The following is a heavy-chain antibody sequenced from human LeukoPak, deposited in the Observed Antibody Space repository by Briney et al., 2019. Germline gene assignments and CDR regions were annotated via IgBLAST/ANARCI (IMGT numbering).Heavy chain of an antibody. J-gene: IGHJ4*02. D-gene: IGHD6-13*01. V-gene: IGHV3-21*01. CDR1: GFTFSSYS. CDR3: ARDNSAAAEGMGTY. Sequence: PGGSLRLSCAASGFTFSSYSMNWVRQAPGKGLEWVSSISSSSSYIYYADSVKGRFTISRDNAQNSLYLQMNSLRAEGTAVYYCARDNSAAAEGMGTYWGQGTLVTVSS. CDR2: ISSSSSYI.